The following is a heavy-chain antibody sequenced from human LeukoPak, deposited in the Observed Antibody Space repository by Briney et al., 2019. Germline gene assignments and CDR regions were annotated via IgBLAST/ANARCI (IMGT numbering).Heavy chain of an antibody. CDR3: AKGDVVTAIFPLDY. Sequence: GGSLRLSCAASGFTFSSYAMSWVRQAPGKGLEWVSGISGSGGTTYYADSVQGRFTISRDNSRKTLFLQMSSLRAEDTAVYYCAKGDVVTAIFPLDYWGQGTLVIVSS. D-gene: IGHD5-12*01. V-gene: IGHV3-23*01. J-gene: IGHJ4*02. CDR1: GFTFSSYA. CDR2: ISGSGGTT.